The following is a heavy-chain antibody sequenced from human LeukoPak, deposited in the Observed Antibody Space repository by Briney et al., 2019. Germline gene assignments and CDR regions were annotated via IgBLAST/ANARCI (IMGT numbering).Heavy chain of an antibody. J-gene: IGHJ4*02. CDR3: ARATATVDY. CDR1: GGSFSGYY. V-gene: IGHV4-34*01. CDR2: INHSGST. Sequence: SETLSLTCAVYGGSFSGYYWSWIRQPPGKGLEWIGEINHSGSTNYNPSLKSRVTISVDTSKNQFSLKLSSVTAADTAVYYCARATATVDYWDQGTLVTVSS. D-gene: IGHD2-21*02.